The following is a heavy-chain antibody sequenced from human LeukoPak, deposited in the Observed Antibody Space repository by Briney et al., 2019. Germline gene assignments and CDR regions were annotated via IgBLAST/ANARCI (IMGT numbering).Heavy chain of an antibody. J-gene: IGHJ4*02. CDR3: ARGLAAGEFDY. CDR1: GGSISSYY. Sequence: SETLSLTCTVSGGSISSYYWSWSRQPPGKGLEWIGYIYYSGSTNYNPSLKSRVTISVDTSKNQFSLKLSSVTAADTAVYYCARGLAAGEFDYWGQGTLVTVSS. V-gene: IGHV4-59*01. CDR2: IYYSGST. D-gene: IGHD3-9*01.